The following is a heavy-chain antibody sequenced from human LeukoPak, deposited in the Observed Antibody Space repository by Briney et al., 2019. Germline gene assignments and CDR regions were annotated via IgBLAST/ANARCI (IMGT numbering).Heavy chain of an antibody. J-gene: IGHJ4*02. CDR2: INHSGST. V-gene: IGHV4-34*01. Sequence: SETLSLTCAVYGGSFSGYYWSWIRQPPGKGLEWIGEINHSGSTNYNPSLKSRVTISVDTSKNQFSLKLSSVTAADTAVYYCARDRRSGVVATIFDCWGQGTLVTVSS. CDR3: ARDRRSGVVATIFDC. CDR1: GGSFSGYY. D-gene: IGHD5-12*01.